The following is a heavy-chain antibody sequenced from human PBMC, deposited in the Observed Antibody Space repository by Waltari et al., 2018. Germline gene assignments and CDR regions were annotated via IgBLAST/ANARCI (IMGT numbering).Heavy chain of an antibody. V-gene: IGHV1-69-2*01. D-gene: IGHD7-27*01. J-gene: IGHJ5*02. CDR2: VDPEDGET. CDR3: ATDRGSTGVDP. Sequence: EVQLVQSGAEVKKPGAKVKLSCQVYGYTFTDDYMHWVQQAPGKGLEWMGLVDPEDGETISAEKFQGRVTITADTSTDTAYMELSSLRSEDTAVYYCATDRGSTGVDPWGQGTLVTVSS. CDR1: GYTFTDDY.